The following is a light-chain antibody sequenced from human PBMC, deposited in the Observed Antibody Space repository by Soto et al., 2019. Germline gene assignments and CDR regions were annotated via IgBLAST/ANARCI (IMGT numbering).Light chain of an antibody. CDR2: EVS. J-gene: IGLJ2*01. CDR3: SSYAGRNNVV. Sequence: QSALTQPPSASGSPGQSVTISCTGTGSDVGGYNDVSWYRQHPGKAPSLMIYEVSKRPSGVPDRFSGSKSGNTASLTVSGLQAEDEADYYCSSYAGRNNVVFGGGTKLTVL. V-gene: IGLV2-8*01. CDR1: GSDVGGYND.